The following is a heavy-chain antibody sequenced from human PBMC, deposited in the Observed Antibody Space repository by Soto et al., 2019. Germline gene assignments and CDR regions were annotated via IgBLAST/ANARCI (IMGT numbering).Heavy chain of an antibody. Sequence: SETLSLTCTVSGGSMSNYYWGWFRQPPGKGLEWIGYIYYAGTTSYNPSLESRVSISLETSTNQFSLRLTSVTAADTAVYYCGRLGGYYQAFDHWGRGTLVTVSS. CDR2: IYYAGTT. D-gene: IGHD3-3*01. V-gene: IGHV4-59*08. CDR3: GRLGGYYQAFDH. CDR1: GGSMSNYY. J-gene: IGHJ4*02.